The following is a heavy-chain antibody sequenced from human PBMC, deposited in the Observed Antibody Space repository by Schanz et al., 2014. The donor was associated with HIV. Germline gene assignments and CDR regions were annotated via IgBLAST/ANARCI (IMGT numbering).Heavy chain of an antibody. CDR3: AKVSPLRPLASDGRGPLDV. V-gene: IGHV3-9*01. CDR2: ISWNSARR. J-gene: IGHJ3*01. D-gene: IGHD1-26*01. Sequence: EEQLVESGGGLVQPGKSLRLSCVGSGFIFDDYAIHWVRQLPGKGLEWVSDISWNSARRDYADSVKGRFTISRDNAKNSVYLQMNSVRVEDTALYFCAKVSPLRPLASDGRGPLDVWGQGTMVTVSS. CDR1: GFIFDDYA.